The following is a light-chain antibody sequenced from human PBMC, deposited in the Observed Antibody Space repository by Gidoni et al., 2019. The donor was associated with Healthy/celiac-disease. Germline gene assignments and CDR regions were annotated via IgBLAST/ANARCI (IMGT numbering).Light chain of an antibody. J-gene: IGLJ3*02. Sequence: QSVLTQPPSASGTPGHRVTIACSGSSSSIGSNYVYWYQQLPGTAPKLLIYRNNQRPSGVPDRFSGSKSGTSASLAISGLRSEDEADYYCAAWDDSLSGPGVFGGGTKLTVL. CDR3: AAWDDSLSGPGV. CDR2: RNN. CDR1: SSSIGSNY. V-gene: IGLV1-47*01.